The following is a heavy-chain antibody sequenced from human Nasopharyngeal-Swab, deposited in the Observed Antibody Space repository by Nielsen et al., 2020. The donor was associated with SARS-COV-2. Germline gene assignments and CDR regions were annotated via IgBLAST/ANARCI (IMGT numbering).Heavy chain of an antibody. J-gene: IGHJ4*02. CDR3: ARDGVLTIFGVWRAPGSEYYFDY. V-gene: IGHV1-46*01. D-gene: IGHD3-3*01. CDR1: GYTFTSFG. CDR2: INPSGGST. Sequence: ASVKVSCKASGYTFTSFGISWVRQAPGQGLEWMGIINPSGGSTSYAQKFQGRVTMTRDTSTSTVYMELSSLRSEDTAVYYCARDGVLTIFGVWRAPGSEYYFDYWGQGTLVTVSS.